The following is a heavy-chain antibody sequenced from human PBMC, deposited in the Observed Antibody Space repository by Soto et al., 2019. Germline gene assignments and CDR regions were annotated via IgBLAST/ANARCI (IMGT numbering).Heavy chain of an antibody. J-gene: IGHJ6*02. CDR2: IIPIRGIA. CDR1: GGTFSSYT. Sequence: QVQLVQSGAEVKKPGSSVKVSCKASGGTFSSYTISWVRQAPGQGLEWMGRIIPIRGIANYAQKFQGRVTITADKSTSTAYLELSSLRSEDTAVYYCARASSGSYGADVWGQGTTVTASS. V-gene: IGHV1-69*02. CDR3: ARASSGSYGADV. D-gene: IGHD1-26*01.